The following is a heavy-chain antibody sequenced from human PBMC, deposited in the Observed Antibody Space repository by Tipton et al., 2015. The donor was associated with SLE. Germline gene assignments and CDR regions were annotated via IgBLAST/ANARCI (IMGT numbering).Heavy chain of an antibody. CDR3: ARGDTEDY. D-gene: IGHD5-18*01. J-gene: IGHJ4*02. V-gene: IGHV4-61*09. CDR1: GGSISSGSYY. CDR2: IYTSGST. Sequence: TLSLTCTVSGGSISSGSYYWSWIRQPAGKGLEWIGYIYTSGSTNYNPSLKSRVTISVDTSKNQFSLKLSSVTAADTAVYYCARGDTEDYWGQGTLVTVSS.